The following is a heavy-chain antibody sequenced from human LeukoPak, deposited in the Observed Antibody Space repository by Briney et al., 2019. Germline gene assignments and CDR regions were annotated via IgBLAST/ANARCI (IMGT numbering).Heavy chain of an antibody. CDR3: ARDWGPEYYDILTGYLSLDY. CDR2: INPNSGGT. V-gene: IGHV1-2*04. CDR1: GYTFTGYY. D-gene: IGHD3-9*01. Sequence: ASVKVSCKASGYTFTGYYMHWVRQAPGQGLEWMGWINPNSGGTNYAQKFQGWVTMTRDTSISTAYMELSRLRSDDTAVYYCARDWGPEYYDILTGYLSLDYWGQGTLVTVSS. J-gene: IGHJ4*02.